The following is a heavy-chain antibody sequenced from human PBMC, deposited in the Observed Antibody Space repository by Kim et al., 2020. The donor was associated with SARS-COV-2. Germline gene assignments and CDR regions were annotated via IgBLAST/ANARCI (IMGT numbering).Heavy chain of an antibody. V-gene: IGHV1-69*01. J-gene: IGHJ4*02. CDR3: ARVGYDSSGYYWAGADY. D-gene: IGHD3-22*01. Sequence: FQGRVTITADESTSTAYMELSSLRSEDTAVYYCARVGYDSSGYYWAGADYWGQGTLVTVSS.